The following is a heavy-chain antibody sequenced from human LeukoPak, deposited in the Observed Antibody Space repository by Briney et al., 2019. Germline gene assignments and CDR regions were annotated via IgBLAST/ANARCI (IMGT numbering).Heavy chain of an antibody. CDR3: TRLADHTGYH. J-gene: IGHJ5*02. D-gene: IGHD7-27*01. CDR2: INEDGSEK. V-gene: IGHV3-7*01. Sequence: GGSLKLSCVTSGFSFRNYWMGWVRQAPGKGLEWVANINEDGSEKYYVDSVKGRFTISRDNAKNSVSLQMNSLRGEDTAVYYCTRLADHTGYHWGQGTLVTVSS. CDR1: GFSFRNYW.